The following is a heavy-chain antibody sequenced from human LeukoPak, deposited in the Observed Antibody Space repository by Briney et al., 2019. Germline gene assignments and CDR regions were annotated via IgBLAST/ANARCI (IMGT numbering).Heavy chain of an antibody. D-gene: IGHD1-7*01. V-gene: IGHV4-4*07. J-gene: IGHJ6*03. CDR2: IYTSGST. CDR3: ARGSGTTSDYYYMDV. CDR1: CGPISSYY. Sequence: PSETLSLTCTVSCGPISSYYWSWIRQSAGEGLEWIGRIYTSGSTNYNPSLKSRVTMSVDTSKNQFSLKLSSVTAADTAVYYCARGSGTTSDYYYMDVWGKGTTVTVSS.